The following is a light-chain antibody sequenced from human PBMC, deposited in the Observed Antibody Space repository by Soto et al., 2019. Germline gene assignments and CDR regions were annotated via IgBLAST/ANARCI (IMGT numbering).Light chain of an antibody. CDR3: QQLSRYPLT. CDR2: SAS. CDR1: QALSNY. Sequence: DIQLTQSPSFLSASVGDTVTITCRASQALSNYLAWYQQKPGKAPDLLIYSASTLQSGVPSRFSGSGSETEFSLTIRALQPEDFATYYCQQLSRYPLTFCGGTKV. V-gene: IGKV1-9*01. J-gene: IGKJ4*01.